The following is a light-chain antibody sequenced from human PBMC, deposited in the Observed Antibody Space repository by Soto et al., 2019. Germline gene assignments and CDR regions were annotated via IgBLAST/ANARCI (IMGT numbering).Light chain of an antibody. V-gene: IGKV3-15*01. J-gene: IGKJ5*01. CDR1: QSVDRNY. Sequence: ELVFTQSPGTLSLSPGARATLSCRASQSVDRNYLAWYQQKPGQAPRLLIYGASTRATGVTARFRGGGSGTEFTLTISSLQSEDSAVYYCQQYHKWPPITFGQGTRLEIK. CDR3: QQYHKWPPIT. CDR2: GAS.